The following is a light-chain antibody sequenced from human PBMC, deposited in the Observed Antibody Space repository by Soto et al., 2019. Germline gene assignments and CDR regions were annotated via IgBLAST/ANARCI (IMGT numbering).Light chain of an antibody. V-gene: IGLV2-18*02. CDR3: NSVTIRSTYV. Sequence: QSVLTQPASVSGSPGQSITISCTGTSSDIGSYNRVSWYQHPPGTAPKLIIYEVNNRPSGVPDRFSGSKSCNTASLTISGLQAEDEADSYRNSVTIRSTYVFGNGNKVTVL. J-gene: IGLJ1*01. CDR1: SSDIGSYNR. CDR2: EVN.